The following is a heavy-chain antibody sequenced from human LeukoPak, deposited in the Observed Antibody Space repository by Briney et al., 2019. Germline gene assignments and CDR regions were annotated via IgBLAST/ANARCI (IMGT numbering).Heavy chain of an antibody. CDR1: GFSLSAYN. D-gene: IGHD2-2*01. CDR2: ISSSSATI. V-gene: IGHV3-48*01. Sequence: GGSLRLSCEGSGFSLSAYNMNWVRQAPGKGLESVSYISSSSATIFYADSVKGRFTISRDNAKNSLYLQMNSLRAEDTAVYYCARGGQLPRYMDVWGKGTTVTVSS. J-gene: IGHJ6*03. CDR3: ARGGQLPRYMDV.